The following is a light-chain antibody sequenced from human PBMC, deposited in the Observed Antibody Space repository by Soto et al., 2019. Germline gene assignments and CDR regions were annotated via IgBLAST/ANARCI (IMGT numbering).Light chain of an antibody. V-gene: IGKV3-11*01. CDR1: RSVAGY. CDR2: DVS. CDR3: QQRCNLIT. Sequence: IVFTQSPATLSLSTGERATLSCRASRSVAGYLAWYQQRPGQAPRILMYDVSNSATGIPARFSGSWSGTDFTLTISSLEPEDFAFYYCQQRCNLITFGQGTRLEN. J-gene: IGKJ5*01.